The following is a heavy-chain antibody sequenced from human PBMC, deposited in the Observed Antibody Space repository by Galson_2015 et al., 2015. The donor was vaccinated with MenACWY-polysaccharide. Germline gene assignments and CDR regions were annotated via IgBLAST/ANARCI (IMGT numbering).Heavy chain of an antibody. D-gene: IGHD1-26*01. V-gene: IGHV1-3*01. Sequence: SVQVSCKASGYRFTDYAIHWVRQAPGQRLEWMGWINAGNGKTKYSQNFQGRVTMTRDTSATTGYMELSSLRHEDTAIYYCARYEWELQGGNWFDPWGQGTLVTVSS. CDR3: ARYEWELQGGNWFDP. CDR2: INAGNGKT. J-gene: IGHJ5*02. CDR1: GYRFTDYA.